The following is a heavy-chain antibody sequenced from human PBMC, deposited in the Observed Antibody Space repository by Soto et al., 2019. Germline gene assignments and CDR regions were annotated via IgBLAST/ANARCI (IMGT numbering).Heavy chain of an antibody. Sequence: GGSLRLSCAASGFTFSSYWMSWVRQAPGKGLEWVANIKQDGSEKYYVDSVKGRFTISRDNAKNSLYLQMNSLRAEDTAVYYCARGPPGAFDWFPLGDAFDIWGQGTMVTVSS. V-gene: IGHV3-7*01. CDR2: IKQDGSEK. CDR1: GFTFSSYW. J-gene: IGHJ3*02. CDR3: ARGPPGAFDWFPLGDAFDI. D-gene: IGHD3-9*01.